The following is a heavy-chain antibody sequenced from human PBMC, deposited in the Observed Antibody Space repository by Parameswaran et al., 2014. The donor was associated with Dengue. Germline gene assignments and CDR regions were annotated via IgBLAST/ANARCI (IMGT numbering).Heavy chain of an antibody. Sequence: VRQAPGKGLEWVSVIYSGGSTYYADSVKGRFTISRDNSKNTLYLQMNSLRAEDTAVYYCARGLGLFNWNDGGFDYWGQGTLVTVSS. J-gene: IGHJ4*02. D-gene: IGHD1-20*01. V-gene: IGHV3-53*01. CDR2: IYSGGST. CDR3: ARGLGLFNWNDGGFDY.